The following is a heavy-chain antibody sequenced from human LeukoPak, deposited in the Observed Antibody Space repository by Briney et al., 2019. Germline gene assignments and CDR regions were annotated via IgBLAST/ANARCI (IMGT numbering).Heavy chain of an antibody. CDR3: ASGYCSGGSCYQFDY. J-gene: IGHJ4*02. CDR2: IYSSGST. Sequence: SETLSLTCTVSGGSISSYYWSWIRQPPGKGVEGRGYIYSSGSTHYTPSLKSRLTISVDTSKNQFSLKLRSVTAADTAVYYCASGYCSGGSCYQFDYWGQGTLVTVSS. D-gene: IGHD2-15*01. V-gene: IGHV4-59*08. CDR1: GGSISSYY.